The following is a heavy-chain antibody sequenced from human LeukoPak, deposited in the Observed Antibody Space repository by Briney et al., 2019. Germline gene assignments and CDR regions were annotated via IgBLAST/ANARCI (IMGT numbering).Heavy chain of an antibody. CDR1: GGSFSGYY. D-gene: IGHD4-17*01. CDR3: ARRGLLPRKTTKNYYYYYYMDV. Sequence: PSETLSLTCAVYGGSFSGYYWSWIRQPPGKGLEWIGEINHSGSTNHNPSLKSRVTISVDTSKNQFSLKLSSVTAADTAVYYCARRGLLPRKTTKNYYYYYYMDVWGKGTTVTISS. V-gene: IGHV4-34*01. J-gene: IGHJ6*03. CDR2: INHSGST.